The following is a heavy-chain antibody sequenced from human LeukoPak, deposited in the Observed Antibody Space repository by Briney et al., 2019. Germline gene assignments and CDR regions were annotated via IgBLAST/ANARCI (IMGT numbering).Heavy chain of an antibody. CDR1: GYTFTGYY. CDR3: ARDMVRGVKLADY. V-gene: IGHV1-2*02. CDR2: INPNSGGT. D-gene: IGHD3-10*01. Sequence: ASVKVSCKASGYTFTGYYMHWVRQAPGQGLEWMGWINPNSGGTNYAQKFQGGVTMTRDTSISTAYMEVSRLRPDDTAVYYCARDMVRGVKLADYWGQGTLVTVSS. J-gene: IGHJ4*02.